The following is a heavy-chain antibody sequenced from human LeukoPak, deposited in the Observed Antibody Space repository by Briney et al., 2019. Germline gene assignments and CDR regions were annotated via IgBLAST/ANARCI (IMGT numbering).Heavy chain of an antibody. CDR2: IYTSGST. D-gene: IGHD3-3*01. CDR3: ASAGYDFWSGYLRPYY. Sequence: SETLSLTCTVSGGSISSYYWSWIRQPAGKGLEWIGRIYTSGSTNYNPSLKSRVTMSVDTSKNQFSLKLSSVTAADTAVYYCASAGYDFWSGYLRPYYWGQGTLVTVSS. J-gene: IGHJ4*02. CDR1: GGSISSYY. V-gene: IGHV4-4*07.